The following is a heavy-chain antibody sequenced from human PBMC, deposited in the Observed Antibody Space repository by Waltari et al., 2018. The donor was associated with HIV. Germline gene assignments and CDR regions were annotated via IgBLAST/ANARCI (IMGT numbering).Heavy chain of an antibody. CDR3: ARGPQDYPKYYFDY. V-gene: IGHV1-8*01. CDR1: GYTFTSYD. CDR2: MNPNSGNT. Sequence: QVQLVQSGAEVKKPGASVKVSCQASGYTFTSYDITWVRQATGQGLEWLGWMNPNSGNTGYAQRFQGRVTMTRNTSISTAYMELSSLRSEDTAVYFCARGPQDYPKYYFDYWGQGTLVTVSS. J-gene: IGHJ4*02. D-gene: IGHD4-17*01.